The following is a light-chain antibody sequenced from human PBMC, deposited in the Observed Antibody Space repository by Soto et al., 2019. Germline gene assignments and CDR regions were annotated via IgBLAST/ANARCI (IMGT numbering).Light chain of an antibody. V-gene: IGLV2-14*01. CDR2: EVS. CDR1: SSDVGAYNF. Sequence: QSVLTQPASVSGSPGQSISISCTRTSSDVGAYNFVSWYQQHPGKAPKLMIYEVSNRPSGVSNRFSGSKSGKTASLTISGLQAEDEADYYCSSYTSSSTLVFGSGTKVTVL. CDR3: SSYTSSSTLV. J-gene: IGLJ1*01.